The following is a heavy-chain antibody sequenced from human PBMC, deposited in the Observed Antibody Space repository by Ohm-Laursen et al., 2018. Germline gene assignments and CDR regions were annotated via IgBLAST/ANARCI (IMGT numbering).Heavy chain of an antibody. Sequence: SETLSLTCPVSGGSISSYYWSWIRQPPGKGLEWIGYIYYSGSTNYNPSLKSRVTISVDTSKNQFSLKLSSVTAADTAVYYCARSPRLYYFDYWGQGTLVTVSS. V-gene: IGHV4-59*01. CDR1: GGSISSYY. D-gene: IGHD2-2*01. CDR3: ARSPRLYYFDY. CDR2: IYYSGST. J-gene: IGHJ4*02.